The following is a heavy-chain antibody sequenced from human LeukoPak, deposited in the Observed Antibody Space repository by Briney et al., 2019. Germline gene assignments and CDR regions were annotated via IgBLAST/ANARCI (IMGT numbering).Heavy chain of an antibody. CDR2: INPNSGGT. CDR3: ARGYSSGWYNWFDP. CDR1: GYTFTGYY. D-gene: IGHD6-19*01. J-gene: IGHJ5*02. Sequence: ASVKVSCKASGYTFTGYYMHWVRQAPGQGLEWMGWINPNSGGTNYAQKFQGRVTMTRDTSISTAYMELSRLRSDDTAVYYCARGYSSGWYNWFDPRGQGTLVTVSS. V-gene: IGHV1-2*02.